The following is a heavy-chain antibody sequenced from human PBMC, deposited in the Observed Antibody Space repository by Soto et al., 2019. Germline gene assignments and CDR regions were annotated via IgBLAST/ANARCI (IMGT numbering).Heavy chain of an antibody. CDR2: IYPGDSDT. V-gene: IGHV5-51*01. CDR1: GYSFTNYW. Sequence: PGESLNISCKRSGYSFTNYWIGWVRPLHGKGREWMGIIYPGDSDTRYSPSFQGQVTISADKSISTAYLQWSSLKASDTAMYYCARQDGYALYYFDSWGQGTLVTGSS. D-gene: IGHD5-12*01. CDR3: ARQDGYALYYFDS. J-gene: IGHJ4*02.